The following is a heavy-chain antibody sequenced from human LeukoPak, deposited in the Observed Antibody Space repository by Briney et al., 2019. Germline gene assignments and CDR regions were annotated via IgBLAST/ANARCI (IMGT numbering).Heavy chain of an antibody. D-gene: IGHD5-12*01. Sequence: GGSLRLSCAASGFTFSNAWMNWVRQAPGKGLEWVGRIKSKTDGGTTDYAAPVKGRFTISRDDSKNTLFLQMNSLQIEDAGVYYCTTWLGSLGPWGQGTLVTVSS. CDR1: GFTFSNAW. J-gene: IGHJ5*02. V-gene: IGHV3-15*07. CDR2: IKSKTDGGTT. CDR3: TTWLGSLGP.